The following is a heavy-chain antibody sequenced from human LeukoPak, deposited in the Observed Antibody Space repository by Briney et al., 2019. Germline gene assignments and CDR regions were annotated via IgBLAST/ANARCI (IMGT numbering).Heavy chain of an antibody. CDR1: GFTFSSYW. CDR2: IKQDGSEK. D-gene: IGHD6-19*01. CDR3: ARAPYLWAVAEIYYFDY. Sequence: GGSLRLSCAASGFTFSSYWMSWVRQAPGKGLEWVANIKQDGSEKYYVDSVKGRFTISRDNAKNSLYLQMNSLRAEDTAVYYCARAPYLWAVAEIYYFDYWGQGTLVTVSS. J-gene: IGHJ4*02. V-gene: IGHV3-7*01.